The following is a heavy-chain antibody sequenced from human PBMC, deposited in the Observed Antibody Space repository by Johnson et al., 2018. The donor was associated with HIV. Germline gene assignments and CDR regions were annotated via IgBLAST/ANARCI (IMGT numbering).Heavy chain of an antibody. CDR3: AKDQWESTVNACDI. CDR2: IRYDGSNK. V-gene: IGHV3-30*02. J-gene: IGHJ3*02. CDR1: GLTFSSYG. D-gene: IGHD1-26*01. Sequence: QVQLVESGGGVVQPGGSLRLSCAASGLTFSSYGMHWVRQAQGKGLEWVAFIRYDGSNKYYADSVKGRFTISRDNYKNTLYLQMNSLRAEDTAVYYCAKDQWESTVNACDILGKGTMVTVAS.